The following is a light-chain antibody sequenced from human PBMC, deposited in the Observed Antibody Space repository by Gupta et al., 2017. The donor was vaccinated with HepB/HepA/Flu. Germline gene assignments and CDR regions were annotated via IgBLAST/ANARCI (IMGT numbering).Light chain of an antibody. CDR2: DAS. J-gene: IGKJ4*01. CDR3: QQRINGHPNST. V-gene: IGKV3-11*01. Sequence: EIVLTQSPATLSLSPGERATLSCRASQSVSSYLAWYQQKPGQAPRLLIYDASNRAKGSTARFSGSGVGTDVTLTIISREPEDFAVYYCQQRINGHPNSTFGGGTKVEIK. CDR1: QSVSSY.